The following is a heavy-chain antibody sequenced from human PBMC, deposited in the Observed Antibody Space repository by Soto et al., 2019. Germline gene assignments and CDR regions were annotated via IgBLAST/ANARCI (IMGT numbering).Heavy chain of an antibody. J-gene: IGHJ4*02. V-gene: IGHV4-59*08. CDR1: GGSISSYY. D-gene: IGHD2-15*01. CDR2: IFYSGST. Sequence: QVQLQESGPGLVKSSETLSLTCTVSGGSISSYYWSWIRQPPGKGLEWIGYIFYSGSTNYNPSLKSRVTISVDTSKIQFSLRLSSVTAADTAVYYCARHYCSGAGCYYFDYWGQGTLVTVSS. CDR3: ARHYCSGAGCYYFDY.